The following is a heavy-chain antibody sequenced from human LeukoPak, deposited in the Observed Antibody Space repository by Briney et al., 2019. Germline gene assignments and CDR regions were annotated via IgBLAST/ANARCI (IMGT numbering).Heavy chain of an antibody. J-gene: IGHJ4*02. CDR2: MNPNSGNT. CDR3: ARGVEMLAGAFGY. V-gene: IGHV1-8*02. Sequence: GASVKVSCKASGGTFSSYAISWVRQATGQGLEWMGWMNPNSGNTGYAQKFQGRVTMTRNTSISTAYMELSSLRSEDTAVYYCARGVEMLAGAFGYWGQGTLVTVSS. D-gene: IGHD5-24*01. CDR1: GGTFSSYA.